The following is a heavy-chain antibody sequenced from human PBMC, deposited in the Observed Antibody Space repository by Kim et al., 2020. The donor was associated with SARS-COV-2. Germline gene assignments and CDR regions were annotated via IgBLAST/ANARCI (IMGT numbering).Heavy chain of an antibody. J-gene: IGHJ6*02. CDR2: ISYDGGNK. CDR3: ARSEYQLLGVFDYYYYGMDV. D-gene: IGHD2-2*01. Sequence: GGSLRLSCAASGFTLSDYAIHWVRQAPGKGLEWVAVISYDGGNKYYADSVKGRFTISRDNSKNTLYLQVNSLRAEDTAVYYCARSEYQLLGVFDYYYYGMDVWGQGTTVTVSS. V-gene: IGHV3-30*04. CDR1: GFTLSDYA.